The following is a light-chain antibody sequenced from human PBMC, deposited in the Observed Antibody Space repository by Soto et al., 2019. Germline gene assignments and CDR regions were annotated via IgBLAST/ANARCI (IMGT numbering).Light chain of an antibody. CDR3: QKYNSAPLT. CDR1: QDISNF. CDR2: SAS. J-gene: IGKJ4*01. V-gene: IGKV1-27*01. Sequence: DIQMTQSPSSLSASVGDRVTITCRASQDISNFLAWYQQKPGKVPKLLIYSASNLQSGVPSRFRGSGSGTDFTLIIPSLQPEDVATYFCQKYNSAPLTFGGGTKVEIK.